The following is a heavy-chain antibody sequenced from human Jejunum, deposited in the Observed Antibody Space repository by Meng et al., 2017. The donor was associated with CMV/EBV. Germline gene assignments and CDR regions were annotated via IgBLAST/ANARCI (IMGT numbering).Heavy chain of an antibody. CDR2: ISGPAKAI. V-gene: IGHV3-48*03. CDR1: GFAFESSE. J-gene: IGHJ4*02. Sequence: SCAVSGFAFESSERNWVRQAPGKGLEWVSYISGPAKAIYYADSVRGRFTISRDNAKNSLTLQMSGLRAEDTAVYYCARLQWAAFDFLGQGTLVTVSS. CDR3: ARLQWAAFDF. D-gene: IGHD1-26*01.